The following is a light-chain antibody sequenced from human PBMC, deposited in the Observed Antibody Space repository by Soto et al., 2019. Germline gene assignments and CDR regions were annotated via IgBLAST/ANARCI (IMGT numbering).Light chain of an antibody. CDR3: QHYGESPS. V-gene: IGKV3-20*01. Sequence: IVLTQSPGTLSLSPGERATLSCRASQRVTTKYLAWFQQKPGQAPRLLMNDVSTRVTGFPDRFSGSGSETDFTLTISRLEPEDFAVYYCQHYGESPSFGGGTKVEMK. CDR2: DVS. CDR1: QRVTTKY. J-gene: IGKJ4*01.